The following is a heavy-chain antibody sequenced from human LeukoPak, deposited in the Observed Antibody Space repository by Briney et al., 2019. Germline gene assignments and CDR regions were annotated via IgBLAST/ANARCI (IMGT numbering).Heavy chain of an antibody. CDR2: INHSGST. CDR1: GGSFSGYY. Sequence: SETLSLTCAVYGGSFSGYYWSWLRQPPGKGLECIGEINHSGSTNYNPSLKSRVTISVDTSKNQFSLKLSSVTAADTAVYYCARVRSSWWGYYFDYWGQGTLVTVSS. J-gene: IGHJ4*02. CDR3: ARVRSSWWGYYFDY. V-gene: IGHV4-34*01. D-gene: IGHD6-13*01.